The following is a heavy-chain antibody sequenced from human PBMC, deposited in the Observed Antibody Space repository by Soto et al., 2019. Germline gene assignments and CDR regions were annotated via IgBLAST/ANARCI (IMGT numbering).Heavy chain of an antibody. D-gene: IGHD3-16*01. CDR3: ARDGLGGWLGAFDI. V-gene: IGHV3-53*01. CDR2: IYSGDST. CDR1: GFTVSSSY. Sequence: LRLSCAASGFTVSSSYMSWVRQAPGKGLEWVSGIYSGDSTYYADSVKGRFTVSRDNSKNALYLQMNFLRPEDTAVYYCARDGLGGWLGAFDIWGQGTMVTVSS. J-gene: IGHJ3*02.